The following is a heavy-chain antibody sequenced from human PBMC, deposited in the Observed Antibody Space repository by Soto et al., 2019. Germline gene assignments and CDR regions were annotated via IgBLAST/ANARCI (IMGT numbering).Heavy chain of an antibody. CDR2: INHSGST. Sequence: QVQLQQWGAGLLKPSETLSLTCAVYGGSFSGYYWSWIRQPPGKCLEWIGEINHSGSTNYNPSLKSRVTISVDTSKNQFSLKLSSVTAADTAVYYCARGKESSGWYLNFDYWGQGTLVTVSS. V-gene: IGHV4-34*01. CDR1: GGSFSGYY. D-gene: IGHD6-19*01. J-gene: IGHJ4*02. CDR3: ARGKESSGWYLNFDY.